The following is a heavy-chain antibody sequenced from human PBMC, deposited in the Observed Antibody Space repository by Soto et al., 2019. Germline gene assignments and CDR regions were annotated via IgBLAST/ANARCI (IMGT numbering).Heavy chain of an antibody. D-gene: IGHD3-22*01. CDR1: GFTFSSYW. CDR2: IKQDGSEK. V-gene: IGHV3-7*05. J-gene: IGHJ6*02. Sequence: GGSLRLSCAASGFTFSSYWMSWVRQAPGKGLEWVANIKQDGSEKYYVDSVKGRFTISRDNAKNSLYLQMNSLRAEDTAVYYCARDQSVLVVVFGMDVWGQGTTVTVSS. CDR3: ARDQSVLVVVFGMDV.